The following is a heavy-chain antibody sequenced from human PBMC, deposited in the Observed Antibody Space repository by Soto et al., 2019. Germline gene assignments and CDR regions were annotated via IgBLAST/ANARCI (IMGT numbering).Heavy chain of an antibody. V-gene: IGHV1-46*01. D-gene: IGHD3-3*01. Sequence: ASVKVSCKASGYTFTSYYMHWVRQAPGQGLEWMGIINPSGGSTSYAQKFQGRVTMTRDTSTSTVYMELSSLRSEDTAVYYCARGGYYDFSTGPSAFYYGLDVWGQGTTVTVSS. CDR1: GYTFTSYY. CDR2: INPSGGST. J-gene: IGHJ6*02. CDR3: ARGGYYDFSTGPSAFYYGLDV.